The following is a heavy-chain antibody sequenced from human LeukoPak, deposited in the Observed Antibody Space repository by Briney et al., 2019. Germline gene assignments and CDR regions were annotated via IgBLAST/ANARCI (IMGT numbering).Heavy chain of an antibody. D-gene: IGHD1-1*01. J-gene: IGHJ4*02. V-gene: IGHV4-61*02. CDR1: GGSISSSSYY. Sequence: SETLSLTCTVSGGSISSSSYYWSWIRQPAGKGLEWIGRIYTYESPNYNPSLKSRVSVSVDTSKNQFSLKLTSVTAADTAVYYCARYPPGTYFDYWGQGTLVTVSS. CDR2: IYTYESP. CDR3: ARYPPGTYFDY.